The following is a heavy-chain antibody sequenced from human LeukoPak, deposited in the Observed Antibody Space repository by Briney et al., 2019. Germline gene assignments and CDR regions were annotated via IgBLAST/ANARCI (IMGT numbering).Heavy chain of an antibody. Sequence: GGSLRLSCAASGFTFSSYGMHWVRQAPGKGLEWVAFIHYDGSYKYYADSVKGRFTISRDNSKNTLYLQMNSLRAEDTAVYYCARDIYYDSSGYYGSVYWGQGTLVTVSS. CDR2: IHYDGSYK. J-gene: IGHJ4*02. D-gene: IGHD3-22*01. V-gene: IGHV3-30*02. CDR1: GFTFSSYG. CDR3: ARDIYYDSSGYYGSVY.